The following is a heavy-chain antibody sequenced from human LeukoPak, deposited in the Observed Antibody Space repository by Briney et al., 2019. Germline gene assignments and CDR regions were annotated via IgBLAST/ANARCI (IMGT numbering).Heavy chain of an antibody. D-gene: IGHD6-6*01. CDR3: ARTSGESTAALRAPFDY. CDR2: ISSSSGYK. CDR1: GFTFSSYS. J-gene: IGHJ4*02. V-gene: IGHV3-21*01. Sequence: KTGGSLTLSCAVSGFTFSSYSMTWVRQAPGKGLEWVSSISSSSGYKYYADSVKGRFTISRDNAKNSLYLQMDSLRAEDAAVYYCARTSGESTAALRAPFDYWAREPWPPSPQ.